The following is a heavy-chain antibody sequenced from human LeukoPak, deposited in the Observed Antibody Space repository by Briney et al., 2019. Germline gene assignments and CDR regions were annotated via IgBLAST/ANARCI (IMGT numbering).Heavy chain of an antibody. CDR1: GFSFNTYA. D-gene: IGHD2-15*01. CDR2: ITGSGDDT. V-gene: IGHV3-23*01. Sequence: GSLRLSCAASGFSFNTYAINGVRQAPGKGLEWVSTITGSGDDTYYADSARGRFTISRDNSKNTLYLQMNTLRVEDTAVYHCAKGSVVADIYFDSWGQGTLATVSS. CDR3: AKGSVVADIYFDS. J-gene: IGHJ4*02.